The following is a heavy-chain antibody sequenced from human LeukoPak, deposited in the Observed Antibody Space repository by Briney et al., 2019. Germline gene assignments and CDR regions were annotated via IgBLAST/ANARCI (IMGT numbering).Heavy chain of an antibody. J-gene: IGHJ4*02. D-gene: IGHD3-3*02. CDR2: INPSGGST. V-gene: IGHV1-46*01. Sequence: ASVKVSCKASGYTFTGYYMHWVRQAPGQGLEWMGIINPSGGSTSYAQKFQGRVTMTRDTSTSTVYMELSRLRSDDTAVYFCARRPINCIIANCYVDYWGQGTLVTVSS. CDR3: ARRPINCIIANCYVDY. CDR1: GYTFTGYY.